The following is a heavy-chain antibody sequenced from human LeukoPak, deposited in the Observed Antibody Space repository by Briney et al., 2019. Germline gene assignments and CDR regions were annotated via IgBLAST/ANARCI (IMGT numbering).Heavy chain of an antibody. Sequence: SETLSLTCSVSGGSISLSYYYWGWIRQPPGKALEWIGSVYYSGTTSYNPSLKSRVTISIDTSKNQFSLKLSSVTAADTAVYYCAREAYCGGDCYSGFDYWGQGTLVTVSS. D-gene: IGHD2-21*02. CDR1: GGSISLSYYY. CDR2: VYYSGTT. V-gene: IGHV4-39*07. CDR3: AREAYCGGDCYSGFDY. J-gene: IGHJ4*02.